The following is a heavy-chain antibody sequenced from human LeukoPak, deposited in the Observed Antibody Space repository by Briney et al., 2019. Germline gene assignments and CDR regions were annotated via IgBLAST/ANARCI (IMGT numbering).Heavy chain of an antibody. CDR2: ISGSGGTT. D-gene: IGHD2-8*01. V-gene: IGHV3-23*01. CDR1: GFTFSSYA. J-gene: IGHJ5*02. CDR3: ARVPTNSWYNWFDP. Sequence: GGSLRLSCAASGFTFSSYAMSWVRQAPGKGLEWVSAISGSGGTTYHADSVKGRFTISRENAKNSLYLQMNSLRAEDTAIYYCARVPTNSWYNWFDPWGQGTLVTVSS.